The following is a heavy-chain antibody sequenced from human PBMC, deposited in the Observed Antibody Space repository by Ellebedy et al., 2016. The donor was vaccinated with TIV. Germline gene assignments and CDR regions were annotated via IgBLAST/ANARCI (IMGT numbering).Heavy chain of an antibody. CDR1: GFTFSSYW. CDR2: IKQDGSEK. J-gene: IGHJ4*02. CDR3: AKDSIDYYETDY. D-gene: IGHD3-22*01. V-gene: IGHV3-7*03. Sequence: GESLKISXAASGFTFSSYWMSWVRQAPGKGLEWVANIKQDGSEKYYVDSVKGRFTISRDNAKNSLYLQMNSLRAEDTAVYYCAKDSIDYYETDYWGQGTLVTVSS.